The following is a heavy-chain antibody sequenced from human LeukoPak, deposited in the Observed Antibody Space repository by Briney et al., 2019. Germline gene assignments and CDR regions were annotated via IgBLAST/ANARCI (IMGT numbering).Heavy chain of an antibody. V-gene: IGHV1-2*02. CDR1: GYTFTVYY. CDR3: ARNRAYCGGDCYPYFDY. J-gene: IGHJ4*02. CDR2: INPNSGGT. D-gene: IGHD2-21*02. Sequence: GASVTVSFKSSGYTFTVYYMHWVRQAPGQGLEWMGWINPNSGGTNYAQKFQGRVTMTRDTSISTAYMELSRLRSDDTAVYYCARNRAYCGGDCYPYFDYWGQGTLVTVSS.